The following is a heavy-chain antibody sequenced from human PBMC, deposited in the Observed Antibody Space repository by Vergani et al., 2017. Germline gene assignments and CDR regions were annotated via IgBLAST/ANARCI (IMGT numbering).Heavy chain of an antibody. D-gene: IGHD3-10*01. CDR1: GGSFSGYY. Sequence: QVQLQQWGAGLLKPSETLSLTCAVYGGSFSGYYWSWIRQPPGKGLEWIGEINQGGRTNYNPSLKSRVTISVDTSKNQFSLKLSSVTAADTAVYYCGRVADFYGLGSRLLDLWGQGILVTVSS. CDR2: INQGGRT. J-gene: IGHJ5*02. V-gene: IGHV4-34*02. CDR3: GRVADFYGLGSRLLDL.